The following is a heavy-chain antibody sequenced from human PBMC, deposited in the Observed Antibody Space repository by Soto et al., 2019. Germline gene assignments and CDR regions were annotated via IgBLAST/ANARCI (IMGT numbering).Heavy chain of an antibody. V-gene: IGHV3-30-3*01. CDR3: SRESTIQLWSHFDY. CDR2: ISYDGSNK. D-gene: IGHD5-18*01. J-gene: IGHJ4*02. Sequence: QVQLVESGGGVVQPGRSLRLSCAASGFTFSSYAMHWVRQAPGKGLEWVAVISYDGSNKYYADSVKGRFTISRDNSKNTLYLQMNSLRAEDTALYYCSRESTIQLWSHFDYWGQGTLVTVSS. CDR1: GFTFSSYA.